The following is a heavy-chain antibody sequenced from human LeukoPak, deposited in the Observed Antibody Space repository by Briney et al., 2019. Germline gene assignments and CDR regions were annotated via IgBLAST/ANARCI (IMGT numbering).Heavy chain of an antibody. CDR3: ARGNYYYYMDV. V-gene: IGHV4-59*08. Sequence: ASETLSLTCTVSGGSISSYYWSWIRQPPGKGLEWIGYIYYSGSTNYNPSLKSRVTISVDTSKNQFSLKLSSVTAADTAVYYCARGNYYYYMDVWGEGTTVTVSS. CDR1: GGSISSYY. J-gene: IGHJ6*03. CDR2: IYYSGST.